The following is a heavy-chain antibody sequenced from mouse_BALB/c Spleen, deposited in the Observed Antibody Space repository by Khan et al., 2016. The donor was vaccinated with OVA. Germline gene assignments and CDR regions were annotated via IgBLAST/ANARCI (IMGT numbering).Heavy chain of an antibody. Sequence: EVELVESGGGLVKPGGSLKLSCAASGFAFSSYDMSWVRQTPEKRLEWVAYISSGGGITYYPDTVKGRFTISRDNAKNTLYLQMNSLKSEDTAMYYCARRLANRFAYWGQGTLVTVSA. CDR1: GFAFSSYD. CDR3: ARRLANRFAY. D-gene: IGHD1-1*01. V-gene: IGHV5-12-1*01. J-gene: IGHJ3*01. CDR2: ISSGGGIT.